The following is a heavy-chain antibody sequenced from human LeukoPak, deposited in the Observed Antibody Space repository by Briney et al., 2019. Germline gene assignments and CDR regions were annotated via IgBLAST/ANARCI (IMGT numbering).Heavy chain of an antibody. Sequence: GGSLRLSCTASEFTFSSYWMSWVRQAPGKGLEWVANIKQDGSEKDYVDSVKGRFTISRDSAKNSLYLQMNNLRAEDTAVFYCAGSLKFITMIPHYWGQGTLVTVSS. CDR3: AGSLKFITMIPHY. D-gene: IGHD3-22*01. CDR1: EFTFSSYW. CDR2: IKQDGSEK. V-gene: IGHV3-7*03. J-gene: IGHJ4*02.